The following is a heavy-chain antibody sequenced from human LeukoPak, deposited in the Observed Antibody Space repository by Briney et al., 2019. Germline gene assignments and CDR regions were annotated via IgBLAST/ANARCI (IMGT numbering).Heavy chain of an antibody. CDR1: GFTLSNYW. J-gene: IGHJ6*03. Sequence: GGSLRLSCAVSGFTLSNYWMIHWVRQVPGKGLQWVSRINNDGNLKTDGRDTGYADSVKGRFTISTDNAKNSLYLQVNSLRAEDTAVYYCAREIRGSAMIVVSRYMDVWGKGTTVTVSS. V-gene: IGHV3-74*01. D-gene: IGHD3-22*01. CDR2: INNDGNLKTDGRDT. CDR3: AREIRGSAMIVVSRYMDV.